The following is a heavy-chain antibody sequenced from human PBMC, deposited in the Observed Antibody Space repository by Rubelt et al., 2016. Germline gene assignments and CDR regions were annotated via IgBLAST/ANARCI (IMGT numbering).Heavy chain of an antibody. J-gene: IGHJ2*01. CDR2: INHSGST. D-gene: IGHD6-19*01. V-gene: IGHV4-34*01. CDR3: ARPPRIVVAGDYWYFDL. Sequence: QVQLQQWGAGLLKPSETLSLTCAVYGGSFSGYYWSWIRQPPGKGLEWIGEINHSGSTNYNPSLKSRVTISVDTSKNHFSLKLSSVTAADTAVYYCARPPRIVVAGDYWYFDLWGRGTLVTVSS. CDR1: GGSFSGYY.